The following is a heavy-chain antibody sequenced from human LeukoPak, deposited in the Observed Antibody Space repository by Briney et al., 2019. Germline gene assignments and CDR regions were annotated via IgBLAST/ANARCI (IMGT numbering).Heavy chain of an antibody. J-gene: IGHJ4*02. D-gene: IGHD3-9*01. CDR1: GGTFISYA. CDR3: ARTRDYDILTGYPFDY. Sequence: SVKVSCKASGGTFISYAISWVRQAPGQGLEWMGRIIPILGIANYAQKFQGRVTITSDKSTSTAYMELSSLRSEDTAVYYCARTRDYDILTGYPFDYWGQGTLVTASS. V-gene: IGHV1-69*04. CDR2: IIPILGIA.